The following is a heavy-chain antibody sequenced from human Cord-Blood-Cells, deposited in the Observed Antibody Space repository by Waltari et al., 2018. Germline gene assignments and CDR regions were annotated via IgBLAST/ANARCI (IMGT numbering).Heavy chain of an antibody. V-gene: IGHV4-39*01. CDR2: SYYSGGT. J-gene: IGHJ4*02. CDR3: ARHWVWFGELLYFDY. CDR1: GGSISSSSYY. Sequence: QLQLQESGPGLVKPSETLSLTCTVSGGSISSSSYYWGWIRQPPGKGLEWIGSSYYSGGTYYHPSLKSRVTISVDTSKNQFSLKLSSVTAADTAVYYCARHWVWFGELLYFDYGGQGTLVTVSS. D-gene: IGHD3-10*01.